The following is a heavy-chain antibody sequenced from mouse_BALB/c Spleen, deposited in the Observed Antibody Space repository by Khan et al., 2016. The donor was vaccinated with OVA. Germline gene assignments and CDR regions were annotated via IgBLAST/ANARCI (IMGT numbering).Heavy chain of an antibody. CDR1: GYTFTSYT. D-gene: IGHD2-14*01. V-gene: IGHV1-4*01. J-gene: IGHJ3*01. CDR2: INPNNGYT. CDR3: VRDGAYYMNDGWFAY. Sequence: VQLQESGAELARPGASVKMSCKTSGYTFTSYTIHWIKLRPGQGLEWIGYINPNNGYTNYNQKFKDKATLTADKSSTTVYMQLGSLTSDDSAIYNCVRDGAYYMNDGWFAYWGQGTLVTVSA.